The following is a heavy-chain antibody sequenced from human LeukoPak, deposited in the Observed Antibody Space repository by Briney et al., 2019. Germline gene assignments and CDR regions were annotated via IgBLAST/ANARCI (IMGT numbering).Heavy chain of an antibody. J-gene: IGHJ4*02. CDR2: IYYSGST. V-gene: IGHV4-61*01. Sequence: SETLSLTCTVSGGSISSSSYYWGWIRQPPGKGLEWIGYIYYSGSTNYNPSLKSRVTISVDTSKNQFSLKLSSVTAADTAVYYCARDDSSGYVPFDYWGQGTLVTVSS. CDR1: GGSISSSSYY. CDR3: ARDDSSGYVPFDY. D-gene: IGHD3-22*01.